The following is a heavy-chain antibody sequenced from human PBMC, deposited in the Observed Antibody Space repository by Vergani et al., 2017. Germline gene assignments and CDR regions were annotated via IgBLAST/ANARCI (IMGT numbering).Heavy chain of an antibody. CDR3: AVRPRVNLVGGEIVTKRTFDY. J-gene: IGHJ4*02. V-gene: IGHV4-34*02. CDR1: GESFSSFY. D-gene: IGHD3-10*01. CDR2: IHNDGHT. Sequence: QVQLQQWGAGVVKPSGTLSLTCAVFGESFSSFYWSWIRQPPGKGLEWIGEIHNDGHTNYNPSLESRVAVSRDTAKNQVSLNLMSVTAADTAMYYCAVRPRVNLVGGEIVTKRTFDYWSQGSLVTVSS.